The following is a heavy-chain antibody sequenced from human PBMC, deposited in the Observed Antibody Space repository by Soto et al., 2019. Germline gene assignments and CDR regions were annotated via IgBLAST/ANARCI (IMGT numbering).Heavy chain of an antibody. CDR3: AKDRAGGDDQYWYFDL. Sequence: EVELLDSGGGLVQPGGSLRLSCAASGFSFSSYAMNWVRQAPGKGLEWVSSISGNGRSTSYADSVKGRFTISRDNSDNTVDLQMDSLRAEDTAVYFCAKDRAGGDDQYWYFDLWGRGTLVTVSS. CDR1: GFSFSSYA. V-gene: IGHV3-23*01. D-gene: IGHD5-12*01. CDR2: ISGNGRST. J-gene: IGHJ2*01.